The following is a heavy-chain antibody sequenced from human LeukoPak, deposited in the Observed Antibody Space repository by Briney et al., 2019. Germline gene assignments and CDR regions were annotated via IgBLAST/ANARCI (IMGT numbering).Heavy chain of an antibody. CDR2: INPNSGGT. D-gene: IGHD1-26*01. V-gene: IGHV1-2*02. CDR1: GYTFTGYY. J-gene: IGHJ6*03. CDR3: ASRIVGATTPIYYYYMDV. Sequence: ASVKVSCKASGYTFTGYYMHWVRQAPGQGLEWMGWINPNSGGTNYAQKFQGRVTMTRDTSISTAYMELSRLRSDDTAVYYCASRIVGATTPIYYYYMDVWGKGTTVTISS.